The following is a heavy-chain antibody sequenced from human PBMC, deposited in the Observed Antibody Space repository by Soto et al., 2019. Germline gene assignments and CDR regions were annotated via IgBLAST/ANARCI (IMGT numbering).Heavy chain of an antibody. V-gene: IGHV3-21*01. CDR2: ISATGTFR. D-gene: IGHD2-8*02. J-gene: IGHJ4*02. Sequence: EVLLVESGGGLVKPGGSLRLSCAASGFTFSTYTMNWVRQAPGKGPEWVSSISATGTFRYHGDSVKGRFIISRDNAKNSLYLQMNSLRVDDTAVYYCARGGTADRRAYWGQGTLVTVSS. CDR1: GFTFSTYT. CDR3: ARGGTADRRAY.